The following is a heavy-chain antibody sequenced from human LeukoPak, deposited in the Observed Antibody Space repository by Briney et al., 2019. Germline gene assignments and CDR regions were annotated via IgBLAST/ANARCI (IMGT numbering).Heavy chain of an antibody. CDR1: GFTFSSYS. V-gene: IGHV3-21*04. D-gene: IGHD2-2*01. J-gene: IGHJ4*02. CDR2: ISSSSSYI. CDR3: VTKGGPPMPAPRGFPFAY. Sequence: PGGSLRLSCAASGFTFSSYSMNWVRQAPGKGLEWVSSISSSSSYIYYADSVKGRFTISRDNAKNSLYLQMNSLRAEDTALYFCVTKGGPPMPAPRGFPFAYWGRGTLVTVSS.